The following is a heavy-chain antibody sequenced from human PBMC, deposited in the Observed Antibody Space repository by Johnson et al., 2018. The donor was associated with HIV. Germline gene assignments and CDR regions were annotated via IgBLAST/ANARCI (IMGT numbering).Heavy chain of an antibody. CDR1: GFTFSSYA. D-gene: IGHD6-13*01. Sequence: VQLVESGGGLVQPGGSLRLSCAASGFTFSSYAMHWVRQAPGKGLEYVSAISSNGGSTYYANSVKGRFTISRDNSKNTLYLQMGSLRAEDMAVYYCAREQELIGERAFDIWGQGTMVTVSS. CDR2: ISSNGGST. J-gene: IGHJ3*02. V-gene: IGHV3-64*01. CDR3: AREQELIGERAFDI.